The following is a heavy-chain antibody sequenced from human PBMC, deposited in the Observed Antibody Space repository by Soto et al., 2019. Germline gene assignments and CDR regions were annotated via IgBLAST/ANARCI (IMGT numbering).Heavy chain of an antibody. CDR2: IWYVASHK. J-gene: IGHJ4*02. D-gene: IGHD1-26*01. CDR3: ARAVGPFDY. Sequence: QVQLVESGGGVVQPGRSLRLSCAASGFTFSTYGMHWVRQAPGMGLEWVAVIWYVASHKDYADSVKGRFTISRDNSKNTLYLQMNSLRVEDTALYYCARAVGPFDYWGQGTLVTVSS. V-gene: IGHV3-33*01. CDR1: GFTFSTYG.